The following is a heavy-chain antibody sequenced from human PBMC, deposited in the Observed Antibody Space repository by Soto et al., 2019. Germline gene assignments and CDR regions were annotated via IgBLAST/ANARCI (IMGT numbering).Heavy chain of an antibody. CDR1: GFTFSSYA. V-gene: IGHV3-30-3*01. D-gene: IGHD3-9*01. CDR2: ISYDGSNK. J-gene: IGHJ6*02. CDR3: ARDRGPYYYDILTGYYSLSTHCGMDV. Sequence: LRLSCAASGFTFSSYAMHWVRQAPGKGLEWVAVISYDGSNKYYADSVKGRFTISRDDSKNTLYLQMNSLRAEDTAVYYCARDRGPYYYDILTGYYSLSTHCGMDVWGQGTTVTVSS.